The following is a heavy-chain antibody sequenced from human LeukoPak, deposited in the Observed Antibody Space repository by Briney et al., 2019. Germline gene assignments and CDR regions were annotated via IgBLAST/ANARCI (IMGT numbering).Heavy chain of an antibody. CDR3: ASYYYYDSSGYSYYFDY. J-gene: IGHJ4*02. CDR2: SIPIFGTA. CDR1: GGTFSSYA. Sequence: SVKVSCKASGGTFSSYAISWVRQAPGQWLELMGGSIPIFGTANYAQKFQGRVTITADESTSTAYMELSSLRSEDTAVYYCASYYYYDSSGYSYYFDYWGQGTLVTVSS. D-gene: IGHD3-22*01. V-gene: IGHV1-69*13.